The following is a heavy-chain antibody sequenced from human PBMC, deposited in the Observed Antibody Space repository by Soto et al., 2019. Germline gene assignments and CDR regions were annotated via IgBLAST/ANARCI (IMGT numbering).Heavy chain of an antibody. CDR2: ISLSGSTI. D-gene: IGHD3-3*02. CDR1: GFAFSNYE. J-gene: IGHJ4*02. Sequence: GSLRLSCAASGFAFSNYEMNWVRQAPGKGLEWVSYISLSGSTIYYADSVKGRFTISRDDAKNSLYLRMDSLRADDTAVHYCARESFSASPNFFDYWGQGTLVTVSS. CDR3: ARESFSASPNFFDY. V-gene: IGHV3-48*03.